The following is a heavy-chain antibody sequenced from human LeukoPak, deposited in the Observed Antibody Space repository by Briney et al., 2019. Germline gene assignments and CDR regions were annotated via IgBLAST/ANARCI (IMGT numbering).Heavy chain of an antibody. CDR1: GLTFSGYW. CDR3: ARDYCSSTSCYPDY. J-gene: IGHJ4*02. Sequence: SGGSLRLSCAATGLTFSGYWMHWVRQGPGKGLVWVSRINTDGSSASYADSVKGRFTISRDNAKNTLYLQMNSLRAEDTAVYYCARDYCSSTSCYPDYWGQGTLVTVSS. D-gene: IGHD2-2*01. V-gene: IGHV3-74*01. CDR2: INTDGSSA.